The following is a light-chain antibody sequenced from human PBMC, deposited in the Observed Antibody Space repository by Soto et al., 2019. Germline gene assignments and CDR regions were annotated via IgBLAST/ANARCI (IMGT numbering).Light chain of an antibody. CDR2: EDS. CDR3: CSYAGSSTYV. Sequence: QSALTQPASVSGSPGQSITISCTGTNSDVGSYNLVSWYQQHPGKANKVMNYEDSKRPSGVPNRFSGSKSGNTASLTISGLPAEDEADYYCCSYAGSSTYVFGTGTKLTVL. J-gene: IGLJ1*01. V-gene: IGLV2-23*01. CDR1: NSDVGSYNL.